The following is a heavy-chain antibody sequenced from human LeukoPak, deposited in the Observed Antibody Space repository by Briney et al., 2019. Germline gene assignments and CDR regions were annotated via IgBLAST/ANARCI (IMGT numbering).Heavy chain of an antibody. CDR3: ARLSSTLPYYFDY. J-gene: IGHJ4*02. V-gene: IGHV4-39*01. CDR2: IYYSGST. Sequence: SETLSLTCTVSGGFISSSSYYWGWIRQPPGKGLEWIGSIYYSGSTYYNPSLKSRVTISVDTSKNQFSLKLSSVTAADTVVYYCARLSSTLPYYFDYWGQGTLVTVSS. CDR1: GGFISSSSYY.